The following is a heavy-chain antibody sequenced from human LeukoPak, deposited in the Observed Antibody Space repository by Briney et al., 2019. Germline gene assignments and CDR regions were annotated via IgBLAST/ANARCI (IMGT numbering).Heavy chain of an antibody. CDR2: ISTSSSYI. V-gene: IGHV3-21*04. CDR3: ARDRIPTPFDY. J-gene: IGHJ4*02. CDR1: GFTFSSYS. Sequence: PGGSLRLSCAASGFTFSSYSMNWVRQAPGKGLEWVSFISTSSSYIYYADSLKGRFTISRDNAKKSLYLQINSLRAEDTAVYYCARDRIPTPFDYWGQGTLVTVSS. D-gene: IGHD2-15*01.